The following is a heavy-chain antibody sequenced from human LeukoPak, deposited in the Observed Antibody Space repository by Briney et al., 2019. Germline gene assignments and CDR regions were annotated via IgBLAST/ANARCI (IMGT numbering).Heavy chain of an antibody. V-gene: IGHV4-34*01. Sequence: SETLSLTCAVYGGSFSGHYWSWIRQPPGKGLEWVGEMNHSGSTNYNPSLKSRVTISADTSKNQFSLKLNSVTAADTAVYYCARDSGTTGEVKFDPWGQGMLVTVSS. CDR2: MNHSGST. D-gene: IGHD3-10*01. J-gene: IGHJ5*02. CDR1: GGSFSGHY. CDR3: ARDSGTTGEVKFDP.